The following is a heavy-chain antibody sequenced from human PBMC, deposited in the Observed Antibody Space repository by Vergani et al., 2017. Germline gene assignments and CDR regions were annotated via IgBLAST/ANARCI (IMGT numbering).Heavy chain of an antibody. CDR2: ISSSSSYT. J-gene: IGHJ6*02. CDR1: GFTFSDYY. CDR3: ASHYYDSSYYYGMDV. D-gene: IGHD3-22*01. Sequence: QVQLVESGRGLVKPGGSLRLSCAASGFTFSDYYMSWIRQAPGKGLEWVSYISSSSSYTNYADSVKGRFTISRDNAKNSLYLQMNSLRAEDTAVYYCASHYYDSSYYYGMDVWGQGTTVTVSS. V-gene: IGHV3-11*05.